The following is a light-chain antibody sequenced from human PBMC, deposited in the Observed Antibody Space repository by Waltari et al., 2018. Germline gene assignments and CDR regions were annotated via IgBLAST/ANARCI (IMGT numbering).Light chain of an antibody. V-gene: IGLV3-19*01. J-gene: IGLJ2*01. CDR2: DKN. CDR3: HSRDASGVGGS. Sequence: SSELACDAAVSVTMGQPVRNACQGDSLRSYHASWYQQRPGQAPLLVMYDKNNRPSGVPARFSGSSSHNTASLTITGAQAEDEASYYCHSRDASGVGGSFGGGTKLTVL. CDR1: SLRSYH.